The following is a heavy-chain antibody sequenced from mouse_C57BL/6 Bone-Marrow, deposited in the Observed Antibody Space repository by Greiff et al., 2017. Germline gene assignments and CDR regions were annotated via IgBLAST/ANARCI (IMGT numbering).Heavy chain of an antibody. CDR3: ARSVGCDGYYIYAVDY. CDR1: GYSITSDY. J-gene: IGHJ4*01. D-gene: IGHD2-3*01. CDR2: ISYSGST. V-gene: IGHV3-8*01. Sequence: EVKLMESGPGLAKPSQTLSLTCSVTGYSITSDYWNWIRKFPGNKLEYMGYISYSGSTYYNTSLKSRISITPDTSKDQYYRQSNSVTTEDTATYDSARSVGCDGYYIYAVDYWGQGTSVTVSS.